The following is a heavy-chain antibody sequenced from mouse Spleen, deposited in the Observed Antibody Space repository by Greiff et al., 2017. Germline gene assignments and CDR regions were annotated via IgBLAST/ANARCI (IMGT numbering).Heavy chain of an antibody. Sequence: VQLQQSGPELVKPGASVKISCKASGYTFTDYYMNWVKQSHGKSLEWIGDINPNNGGTSYNQKFKGKATLTVDKSSSTAYMELRSLTSEDSAVYYCARGGYDFAYWGQGTLVTVSA. V-gene: IGHV1-26*01. CDR1: GYTFTDYY. D-gene: IGHD2-2*01. J-gene: IGHJ3*01. CDR2: INPNNGGT. CDR3: ARGGYDFAY.